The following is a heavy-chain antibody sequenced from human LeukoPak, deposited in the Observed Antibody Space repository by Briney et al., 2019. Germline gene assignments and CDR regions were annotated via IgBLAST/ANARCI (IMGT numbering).Heavy chain of an antibody. V-gene: IGHV4-34*01. D-gene: IGHD1-26*01. CDR3: ARRRRIVGATPGAFDI. Sequence: SETLSLTCAVYGGSFSGYYWGWIRQPPGKGLEWIGEINHSGSTNYNPSLKSRVTISVDTSKNQFSLKLSSVTAADTAVYYCARRRRIVGATPGAFDIWGQGTMVTVSS. CDR2: INHSGST. CDR1: GGSFSGYY. J-gene: IGHJ3*02.